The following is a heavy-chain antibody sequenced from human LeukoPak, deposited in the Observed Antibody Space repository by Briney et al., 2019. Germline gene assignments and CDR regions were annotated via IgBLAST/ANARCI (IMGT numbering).Heavy chain of an antibody. J-gene: IGHJ4*02. CDR1: GGSISTNDYF. CDR3: ARAPLTTATSDYFDL. V-gene: IGHV4-30-4*01. CDR2: IHYSGIT. Sequence: PSQTLSLTCTVSGGSISTNDYFWSWIRQSPEKGLEWIGYIHYSGITKSNPSLESRLTLSVDTSKNQLSLRLTSVTAADTAVYCCARAPLTTATSDYFDLWGLGTLVTVSS. D-gene: IGHD4-17*01.